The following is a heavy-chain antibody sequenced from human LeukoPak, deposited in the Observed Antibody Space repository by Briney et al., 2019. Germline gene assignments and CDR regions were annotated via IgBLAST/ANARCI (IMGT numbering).Heavy chain of an antibody. CDR3: ARGSSRYRYYGMDV. Sequence: GGSLRLSCAASGFTFSDHYMDWVRQAPGKGLEWVGRTRNKANSYTTEYAASVKGRFTISRDDSKNSLYLQMNSLKTEDTAAYYCARGSSRYRYYGMDVWGQGTTVTVSS. CDR1: GFTFSDHY. V-gene: IGHV3-72*01. CDR2: TRNKANSYTT. J-gene: IGHJ6*02. D-gene: IGHD1-14*01.